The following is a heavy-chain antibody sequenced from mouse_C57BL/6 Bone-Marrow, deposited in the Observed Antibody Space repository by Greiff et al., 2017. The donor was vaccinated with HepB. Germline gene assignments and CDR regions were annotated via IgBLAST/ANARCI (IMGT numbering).Heavy chain of an antibody. CDR1: GFTFSDYY. Sequence: NLVESGGGLVQPGGSLKLSCAASGFTFSDYYMYWVRQTPEKRLEWVAYISNGGGSTYYPDTVKGRFTISRDNAKNTLYLQMSRLKSEDTAMYYCARHHYGNYVRFAYWGQGTLVTVSA. D-gene: IGHD2-1*01. V-gene: IGHV5-12*01. CDR3: ARHHYGNYVRFAY. CDR2: ISNGGGST. J-gene: IGHJ3*01.